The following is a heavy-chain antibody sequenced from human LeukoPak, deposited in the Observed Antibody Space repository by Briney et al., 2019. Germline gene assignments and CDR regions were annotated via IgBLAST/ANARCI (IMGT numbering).Heavy chain of an antibody. V-gene: IGHV3-64*01. CDR1: GFTFSSYA. Sequence: GGSLRLSCAASGFTFSSYAFHWVRQAPGKGLEYVSAISSNGGRTYYANSVKGRFTISRDNSKNTLYLQMGRLTAEDMAVYYCARDFLVGATAFDIWGQGTMVTVSS. D-gene: IGHD1-26*01. J-gene: IGHJ3*02. CDR3: ARDFLVGATAFDI. CDR2: ISSNGGRT.